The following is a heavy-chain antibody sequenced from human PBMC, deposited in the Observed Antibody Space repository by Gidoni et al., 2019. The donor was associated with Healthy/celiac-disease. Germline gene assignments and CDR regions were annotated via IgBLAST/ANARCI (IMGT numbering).Heavy chain of an antibody. V-gene: IGHV3-21*01. CDR1: GFTFSSSS. D-gene: IGHD6-6*01. J-gene: IGHJ5*02. CDR2: ISSSSSYI. Sequence: EVQLVESGGGLVKPGGSLRLSCAASGFTFSSSSMNWVRQAPGKGLEWVSSISSSSSYIYYADSVKGRFTISRDNAKNSLYLQMNSLRAEDTAVYYCARGAGYSSSSGVNNWFDPWGQGTLVTVSS. CDR3: ARGAGYSSSSGVNNWFDP.